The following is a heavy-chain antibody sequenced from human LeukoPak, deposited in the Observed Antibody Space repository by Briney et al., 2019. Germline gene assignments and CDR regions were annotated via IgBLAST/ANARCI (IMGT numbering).Heavy chain of an antibody. Sequence: ASVKVFCKASGYTFTSYDINWVRQATGQGLEWMGWMNPNSGNTGYAQKFQGRVTITRNTSISTAYMELSSLRSEDTAVYYCARAGVWDYSDSSGYHNAAFDIWGQGTMVTVSS. CDR2: MNPNSGNT. V-gene: IGHV1-8*03. CDR1: GYTFTSYD. D-gene: IGHD3-22*01. CDR3: ARAGVWDYSDSSGYHNAAFDI. J-gene: IGHJ3*02.